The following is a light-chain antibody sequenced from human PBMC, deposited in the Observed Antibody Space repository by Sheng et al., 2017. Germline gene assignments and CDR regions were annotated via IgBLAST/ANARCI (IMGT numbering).Light chain of an antibody. CDR2: QGT. Sequence: QSVLTQPPSVSAAPGQRVTISCSGSSSNIGNNLVSWYQRLPGTAPKLLIYQGTKRPQEFLADSLAPCLAPQPPWSSPDSRLEDEADYYCGTWDSSLTAGVFGGGTKLTVL. CDR3: GTWDSSLTAGV. J-gene: IGLJ3*02. V-gene: IGLV1-51*02. CDR1: SSNIGNNL.